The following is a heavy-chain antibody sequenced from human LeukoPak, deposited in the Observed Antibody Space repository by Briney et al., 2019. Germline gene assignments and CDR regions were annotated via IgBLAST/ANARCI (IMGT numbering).Heavy chain of an antibody. J-gene: IGHJ6*02. CDR3: TTLASRSPYYYYGMDV. CDR2: IKSKFDGGTT. Sequence: GGSLRLSCAASGFTFSNAWMTWVRQAPGKGVEWVGRIKSKFDGGTTDYAAPVKGRFTISRDDSKNTLYLQMSSLKTEDTAAYYCTTLASRSPYYYYGMDVWGQGTTVTVSS. V-gene: IGHV3-15*01. CDR1: GFTFSNAW.